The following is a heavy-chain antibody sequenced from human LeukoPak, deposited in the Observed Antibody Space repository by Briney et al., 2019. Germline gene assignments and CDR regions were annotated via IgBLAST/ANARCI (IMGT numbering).Heavy chain of an antibody. J-gene: IGHJ4*02. V-gene: IGHV3-11*01. CDR3: ARYIKGLYSSGIDY. D-gene: IGHD6-19*01. Sequence: PGGSLRLSCAASGFTFSDYYMSWIRQAPGKGLEGVSYIRSSGSTIYYADSVKGRFTISRDNAKNSLYLQMNSLRGEDTAVYYCARYIKGLYSSGIDYWGQGTLVTVSS. CDR1: GFTFSDYY. CDR2: IRSSGSTI.